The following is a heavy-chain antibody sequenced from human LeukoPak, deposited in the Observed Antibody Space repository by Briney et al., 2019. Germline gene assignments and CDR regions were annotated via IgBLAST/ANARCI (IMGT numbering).Heavy chain of an antibody. V-gene: IGHV3-23*01. D-gene: IGHD5-24*01. CDR2: ISGSGGST. CDR3: AKDDAWLQYGN. J-gene: IGHJ4*02. Sequence: GGTLRLSCAASGFTFSSYGMSWVRQAPGGGLEWVSAISGSGGSTYYADSVKGRFTISRDNSKGTVYLQMNSLRPEDTAVYYCAKDDAWLQYGNWGRGTLVTVSS. CDR1: GFTFSSYG.